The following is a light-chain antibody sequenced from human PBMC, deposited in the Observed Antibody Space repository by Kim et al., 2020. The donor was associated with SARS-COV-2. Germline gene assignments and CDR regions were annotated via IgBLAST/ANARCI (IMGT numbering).Light chain of an antibody. Sequence: ASVGDRVTITCRASQSISNWLAWYQQKPGKAPKLLIYKASSLESGVPARFSGSGSGTEFTLTITSLQPEDYATYFCQQYKSFPRTFGQGTKVDIK. V-gene: IGKV1-5*03. CDR2: KAS. CDR3: QQYKSFPRT. CDR1: QSISNW. J-gene: IGKJ1*01.